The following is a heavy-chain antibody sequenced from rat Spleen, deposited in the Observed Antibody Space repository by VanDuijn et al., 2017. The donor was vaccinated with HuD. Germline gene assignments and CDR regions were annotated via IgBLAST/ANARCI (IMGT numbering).Heavy chain of an antibody. V-gene: IGHV2-45*01. CDR3: ARDHYRHYFDY. CDR2: MWSGGST. J-gene: IGHJ2*01. D-gene: IGHD1-4*01. Sequence: QVQLMESGPGLVQPSETLSLTCTVSGFSLTSYNVHWVRQPPGKGLEWMGVMWSGGSTDYNSALKSRLSISRDTSKNQVFLKMNSLQSEDTTTYYCARDHYRHYFDYWGQGVMVTVSS. CDR1: GFSLTSYN.